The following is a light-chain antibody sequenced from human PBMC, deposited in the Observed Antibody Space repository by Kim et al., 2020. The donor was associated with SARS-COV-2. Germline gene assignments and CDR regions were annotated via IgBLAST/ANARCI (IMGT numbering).Light chain of an antibody. J-gene: IGKJ1*01. V-gene: IGKV1-5*03. Sequence: DIQMTQSPSTLSASVGDRVTITCRASQSVSSWLAWYQQKPGKAPKLLIYEASNLQSGVPSRFSGSGSGTEFTLTISNLQSDDFATYYCQQYYLYSRTFGQGTKVDIK. CDR2: EAS. CDR3: QQYYLYSRT. CDR1: QSVSSW.